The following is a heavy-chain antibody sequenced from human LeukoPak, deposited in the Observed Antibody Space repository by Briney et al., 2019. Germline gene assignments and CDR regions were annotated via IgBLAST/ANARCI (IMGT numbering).Heavy chain of an antibody. CDR1: GYTFTSYY. D-gene: IGHD3-22*01. V-gene: IGHV1-46*01. CDR3: ARPTYYYDSSGYYFDY. Sequence: GASVKVSCKASGYTFTSYYMHWVRPAPGQGLEWMGIINPSGGSTSYAQKFQGRVTMTRDTSTSTVYMELSSLRSEDTAVYYCARPTYYYDSSGYYFDYWGQGTLVTVSS. J-gene: IGHJ4*02. CDR2: INPSGGST.